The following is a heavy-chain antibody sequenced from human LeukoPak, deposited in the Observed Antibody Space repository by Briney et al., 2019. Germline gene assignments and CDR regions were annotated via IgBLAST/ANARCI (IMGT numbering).Heavy chain of an antibody. D-gene: IGHD6-19*01. CDR2: IYYSGST. V-gene: IGHV4-39*07. J-gene: IGHJ1*01. CDR1: GGSISSSSYY. CDR3: ARGPLIAVAGTRGYFQH. Sequence: SETLSLTCTVSGGSISSSSYYWGWIRQPPGKGLEWIWSIYYSGSTYYNPSLKSRVTISVDTSKNQFSLKLSSVTAADTAVYYCARGPLIAVAGTRGYFQHWGQGTLVTVSS.